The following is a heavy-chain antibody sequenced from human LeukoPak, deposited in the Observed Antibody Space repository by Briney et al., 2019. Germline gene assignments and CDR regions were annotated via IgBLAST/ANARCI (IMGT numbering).Heavy chain of an antibody. CDR3: ARAQMRGGVFDY. V-gene: IGHV3-66*02. CDR1: GFTVSSNY. J-gene: IGHJ4*02. D-gene: IGHD3-16*01. CDR2: IYSGGST. Sequence: GGSLRLSCAASGFTVSSNYMSWVRQAPGKGLEWVSVIYSGGSTYYADSVKGRFTISRDNSQNTLYLQMNSLRAEDTAVYYCARAQMRGGVFDYWGQGTLVTVSS.